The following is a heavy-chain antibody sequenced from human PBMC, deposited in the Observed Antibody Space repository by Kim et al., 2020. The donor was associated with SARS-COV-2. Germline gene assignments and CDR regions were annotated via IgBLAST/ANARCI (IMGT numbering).Heavy chain of an antibody. CDR1: GYSISSGHY. CDR2: VYHTGST. V-gene: IGHV4-38-2*02. D-gene: IGHD6-19*01. Sequence: SETLSLTCTVSGYSISSGHYWGWIRQPPGKGLEWIGSVYHTGSTFYNPSLKSRVTISVDTSKKQFSLNLRSVTAADMAVYYCARLQGGALAGTLLDYWG. CDR3: ARLQGGALAGTLLDY. J-gene: IGHJ4*01.